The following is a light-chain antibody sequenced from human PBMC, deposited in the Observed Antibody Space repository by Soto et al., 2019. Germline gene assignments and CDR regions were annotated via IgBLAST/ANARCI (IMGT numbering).Light chain of an antibody. CDR3: QQYNTYSWT. Sequence: DIQMTQSPSILSASVGDRVTITCRASQSISSWLAWYQQKPGKAPKLLIYKASGLESGVPSRFSGSGSGTEFALTISSLQPDDFATYYCQQYNTYSWTFGPGTKVDIK. CDR2: KAS. J-gene: IGKJ1*01. V-gene: IGKV1-5*03. CDR1: QSISSW.